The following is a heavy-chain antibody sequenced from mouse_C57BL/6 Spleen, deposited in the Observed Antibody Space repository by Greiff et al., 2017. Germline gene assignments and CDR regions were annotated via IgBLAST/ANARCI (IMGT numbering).Heavy chain of an antibody. J-gene: IGHJ1*03. D-gene: IGHD2-1*01. CDR3: AKGLYGNNWYFDV. V-gene: IGHV1-18*01. CDR1: GYTFTDYN. Sequence: EVQLQPSGPELVKPGASVKIPCKASGYTFTDYNMDWVKQSHGKSLEWIGDINPNNGGTIYNQKFKGKATLTVDKSSSTAYMELRSLTSEATAVYYCAKGLYGNNWYFDVWGTGTTVTVSS. CDR2: INPNNGGT.